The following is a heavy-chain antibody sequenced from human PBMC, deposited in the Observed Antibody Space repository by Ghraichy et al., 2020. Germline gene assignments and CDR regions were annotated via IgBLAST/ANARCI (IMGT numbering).Heavy chain of an antibody. CDR1: GVSLSGYY. CDR2: IYHNGGT. J-gene: IGHJ2*01. CDR3: ARDYLHYWYFDL. Sequence: GSLSLTCTVSGVSLSGYYWSWIRQPPGKGLEWIGYIYHNGGTNYNPSLKSRVSLSIDTSKNQFSLKLSSVTAADTAVYYCARDYLHYWYFDLWGRGTLLTVSS. D-gene: IGHD3-10*01. V-gene: IGHV4-59*01.